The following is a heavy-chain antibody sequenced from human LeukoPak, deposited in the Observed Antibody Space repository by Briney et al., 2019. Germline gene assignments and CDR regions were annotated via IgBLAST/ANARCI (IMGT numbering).Heavy chain of an antibody. CDR1: GFTFSSYA. J-gene: IGHJ6*02. V-gene: IGHV3-23*01. CDR2: ISGNGGST. Sequence: PGGSLRLSCAASGFTFSSYAMSWVRQAPGKGLEWVSAISGNGGSTYYADSVKGRFTISRDNSKNTLYLQMNSLRAEDTAVYYCARESPRTFGWRKYYGMDVWGQGTTVTVSS. D-gene: IGHD2/OR15-2a*01. CDR3: ARESPRTFGWRKYYGMDV.